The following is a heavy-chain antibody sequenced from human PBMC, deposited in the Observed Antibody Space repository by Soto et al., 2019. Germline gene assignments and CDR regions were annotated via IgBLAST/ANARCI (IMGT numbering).Heavy chain of an antibody. J-gene: IGHJ4*02. V-gene: IGHV4-59*01. CDR3: ARGMDGATTPFDY. CDR1: GGSISSYY. Sequence: QVQLQESGPGLVKPSETLSLTCSVFGGSISSYYWNWVRQPPGKGLEWIGYIYYTGSTNYNPSLKSRVTMSVDTSKNQLSLKLSSVTAADTAVYFCARGMDGATTPFDYWGQGTLVTVSS. CDR2: IYYTGST. D-gene: IGHD1-26*01.